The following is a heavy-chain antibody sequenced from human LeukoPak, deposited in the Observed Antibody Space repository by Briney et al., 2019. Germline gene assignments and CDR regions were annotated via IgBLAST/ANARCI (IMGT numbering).Heavy chain of an antibody. Sequence: GGSLRLSCAASGFTFIAYAMTWVRQAPGKGLQWVSAISGSGGSTHYADPVKGRFTISRDNSKNTLYLQMDSLRAEDTAVYYCAMDYPSTGYCWGQGTLVTVSS. CDR2: ISGSGGST. V-gene: IGHV3-23*01. D-gene: IGHD5/OR15-5a*01. CDR1: GFTFIAYA. J-gene: IGHJ4*02. CDR3: AMDYPSTGYC.